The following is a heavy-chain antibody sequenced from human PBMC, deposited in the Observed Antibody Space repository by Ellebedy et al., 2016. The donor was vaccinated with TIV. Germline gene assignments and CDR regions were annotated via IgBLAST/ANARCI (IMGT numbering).Heavy chain of an antibody. CDR1: GFTFSSYS. V-gene: IGHV3-21*01. CDR2: ISSGSDYI. CDR3: AGESLSDEYRSNFVFDS. D-gene: IGHD3-9*01. J-gene: IGHJ4*02. Sequence: PGGSLRLSCAASGFTFSSYSMNWVRQAPGKGLEWVASISSGSDYIYFADSMKGRFTISRDNAKNSLYLQMNSLRVEDTAVYYCAGESLSDEYRSNFVFDSWGQGTLVTVSS.